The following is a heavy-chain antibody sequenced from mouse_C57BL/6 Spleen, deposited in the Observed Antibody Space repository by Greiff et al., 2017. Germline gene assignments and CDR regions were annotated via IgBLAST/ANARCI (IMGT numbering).Heavy chain of an antibody. CDR2: IDPSDSET. J-gene: IGHJ4*01. Sequence: QVQLQQPGAELVRPGSSVKLSCKASGYTFTSYWMHWVKQRPIQGLEWIGNIDPSDSETHYNQKFKDKATLTVDNSSSTAYMQLSSLTSEDSAVYYCARYGVTTVVGGYYAMDYWGQGTSVTVSS. V-gene: IGHV1-52*01. D-gene: IGHD1-1*01. CDR3: ARYGVTTVVGGYYAMDY. CDR1: GYTFTSYW.